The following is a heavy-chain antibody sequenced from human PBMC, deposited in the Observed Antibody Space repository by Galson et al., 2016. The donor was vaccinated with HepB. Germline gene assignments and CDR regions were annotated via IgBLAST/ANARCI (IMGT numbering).Heavy chain of an antibody. CDR1: GGTFSTYA. Sequence: SVKVSCKASGGTFSTYAISRVRQAPGQGLEWMGRIIPIFGTANYAQKFQGRATITADEYTSTAYMELSSLRSEDTAVYYCARVLEGPYNWFDPWGQGTLVTVSS. CDR2: IIPIFGTA. V-gene: IGHV1-69*13. J-gene: IGHJ5*02. CDR3: ARVLEGPYNWFDP.